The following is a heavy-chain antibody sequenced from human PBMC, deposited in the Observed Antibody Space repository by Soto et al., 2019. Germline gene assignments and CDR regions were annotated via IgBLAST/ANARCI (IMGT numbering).Heavy chain of an antibody. Sequence: QVQLLQSGAEVKKPGASVKVSCKASGHTFYSHDINWVRQASGQGLEWMGWMNPNTGNTGYAETFQGRVSMTRDTSISTAYMELSSLRSEDTAVYYCARGRNYDILTGYYFRWFDPWGQGTLVTVSS. D-gene: IGHD3-9*01. V-gene: IGHV1-8*01. J-gene: IGHJ5*02. CDR2: MNPNTGNT. CDR3: ARGRNYDILTGYYFRWFDP. CDR1: GHTFYSHD.